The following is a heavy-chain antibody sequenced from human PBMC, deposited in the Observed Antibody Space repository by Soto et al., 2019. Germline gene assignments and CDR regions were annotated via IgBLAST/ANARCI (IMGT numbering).Heavy chain of an antibody. Sequence: GGSLRLSCAASGFTFSSYAMHWVRQAPGKGLEWVAVISYDGSNKYYADSVKGRFTISRDNSKNTLYLQMNSLRPEDTALYYCAKDEYYYSRSGYYIFDSWGQGTLVTVSS. V-gene: IGHV3-30-3*01. J-gene: IGHJ4*02. CDR3: AKDEYYYSRSGYYIFDS. CDR1: GFTFSSYA. CDR2: ISYDGSNK. D-gene: IGHD3-22*01.